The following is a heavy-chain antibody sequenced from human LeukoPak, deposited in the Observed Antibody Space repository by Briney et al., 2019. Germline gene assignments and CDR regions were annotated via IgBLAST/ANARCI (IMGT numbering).Heavy chain of an antibody. V-gene: IGHV1-69*13. D-gene: IGHD5/OR15-5a*01. CDR3: ARAVSDHAFDI. CDR2: IIPIFGTA. J-gene: IGHJ3*02. CDR1: GGTFSSYA. Sequence: ASVNFSCKASGGTFSSYAISWVRQAPGQGLEWMGGIIPIFGTANYAQKFQGRVTITADESTSTAYMELSSLRSEDTAVYYCARAVSDHAFDIWGQGTMVTVSS.